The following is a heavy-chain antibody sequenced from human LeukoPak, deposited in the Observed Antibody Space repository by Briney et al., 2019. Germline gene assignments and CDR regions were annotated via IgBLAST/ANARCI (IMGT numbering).Heavy chain of an antibody. D-gene: IGHD1-26*01. J-gene: IGHJ4*02. CDR2: IRYDGSNK. V-gene: IGHV3-30*02. Sequence: TGGFLRLSCAASGFTFSSYGMNWVRQAPGKGLEWVSFIRYDGSNKYYADSVKGRFTISGDNSKNTLYLQMNSLRAEDTAVYYCAKGEADLDYWGQGILVTVSS. CDR3: AKGEADLDY. CDR1: GFTFSSYG.